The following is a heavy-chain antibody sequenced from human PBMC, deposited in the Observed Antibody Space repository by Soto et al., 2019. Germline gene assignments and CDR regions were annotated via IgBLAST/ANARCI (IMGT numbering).Heavy chain of an antibody. D-gene: IGHD5-18*01. CDR2: IYYSGST. V-gene: IGHV4-31*03. Sequence: QVQLQESGPGLVKPSQTLSLTCTVSGGSISSGGYYWSWIRQHPGKGLEWIGYIYYSGSTYYNPSLKSRVTISVDTSKNQFSLKLSSVTAADTAVYYCARDRRGYSYSYYYGMDVWGQGTTVTVSS. CDR1: GGSISSGGYY. CDR3: ARDRRGYSYSYYYGMDV. J-gene: IGHJ6*02.